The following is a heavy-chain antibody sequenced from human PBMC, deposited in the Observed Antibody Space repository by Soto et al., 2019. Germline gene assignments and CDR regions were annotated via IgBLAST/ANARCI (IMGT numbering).Heavy chain of an antibody. J-gene: IGHJ4*02. CDR3: ARERDLTTGTTGLLDY. CDR1: GFTFSDYY. Sequence: GGSLRLSCAASGFTFSDYYMSWIRQAPGKGLEWVSYISSSGSTIYYADSVKGRFTISRDNAKNSLYLQMNSLRAEDTAVYYCARERDLTTGTTGLLDYWGQGTLVTVSS. CDR2: ISSSGSTI. D-gene: IGHD1-1*01. V-gene: IGHV3-11*01.